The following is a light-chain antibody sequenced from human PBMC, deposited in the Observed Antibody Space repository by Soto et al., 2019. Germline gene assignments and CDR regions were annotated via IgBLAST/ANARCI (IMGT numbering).Light chain of an antibody. J-gene: IGKJ3*01. CDR2: GAS. V-gene: IGKV3-15*01. Sequence: EIVMTQSPATLSVSPGERATLSCRASQSVSSNLAWYQQKPGQAPRLLIYGASTRATGIPARFSGSGSGTEFTLTFSELQAQDVAVYDCQHYNYWHSQYSFGPGTKVDT. CDR1: QSVSSN. CDR3: QHYNYWHSQYS.